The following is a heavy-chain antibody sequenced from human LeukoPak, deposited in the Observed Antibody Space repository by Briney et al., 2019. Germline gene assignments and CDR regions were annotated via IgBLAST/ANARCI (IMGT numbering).Heavy chain of an antibody. CDR1: EFTFSTYA. D-gene: IGHD3-10*01. J-gene: IGHJ4*02. CDR2: VSGGGGST. Sequence: GGSLRLSCSASEFTFSTYAMHWVRQAPGKGLEYVSAVSGGGGSTYYADSVKGRFTISRDNSKNTLYLLMSSLRAEVTAVYYCVKGTVYYYGSGGAIFDYWGQGTLVTVSS. CDR3: VKGTVYYYGSGGAIFDY. V-gene: IGHV3-64D*08.